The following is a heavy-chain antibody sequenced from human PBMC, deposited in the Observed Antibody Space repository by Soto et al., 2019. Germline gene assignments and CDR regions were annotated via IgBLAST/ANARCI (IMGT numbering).Heavy chain of an antibody. D-gene: IGHD3-3*01. CDR3: ARDPPGPIFGVVLYCYGMDV. V-gene: IGHV3-74*01. Sequence: LRLSCAASGFTFSSYWMHWVRQAPGKGLVWVSRINSDGSSTSYADSVKGRFTISRDNAKNTLYLQMNSLRAEDTAVYYCARDPPGPIFGVVLYCYGMDVWGQGTTVTVSS. CDR1: GFTFSSYW. J-gene: IGHJ6*02. CDR2: INSDGSST.